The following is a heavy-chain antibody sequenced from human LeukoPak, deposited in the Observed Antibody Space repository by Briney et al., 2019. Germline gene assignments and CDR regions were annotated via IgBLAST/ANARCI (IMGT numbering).Heavy chain of an antibody. CDR3: AGEDYGGYRFDY. CDR2: ISYSGST. V-gene: IGHV4-59*01. Sequence: SETLSLTCTDSGGSITSYFWSWIRQPPGRGLEWIAYISYSGSTNYNPSLKSRVVISVDASKNQFSLKLRSVTAADTAVYYCAGEDYGGYRFDYWGQGTLVTVSS. J-gene: IGHJ4*02. D-gene: IGHD4-23*01. CDR1: GGSITSYF.